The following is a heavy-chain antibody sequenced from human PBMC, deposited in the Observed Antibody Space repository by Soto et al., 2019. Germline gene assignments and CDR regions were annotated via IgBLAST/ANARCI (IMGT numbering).Heavy chain of an antibody. CDR1: GFSFDNYW. CDR3: ARDRAPGEMATTFDY. J-gene: IGHJ4*02. CDR2: TSIDGSST. V-gene: IGHV3-74*01. Sequence: VQLVESGGGLVQPGGSLRLSCAASGFSFDNYWMQWVRQSPGKGLVWVSRTSIDGSSTNYADSVKGRFTISRDNAKKTLYLLMNSLRAEDTAVYYCARDRAPGEMATTFDYWGLGTLVTVSS.